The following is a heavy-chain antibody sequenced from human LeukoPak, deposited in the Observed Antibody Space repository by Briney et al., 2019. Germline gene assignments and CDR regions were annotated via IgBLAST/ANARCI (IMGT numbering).Heavy chain of an antibody. CDR3: ARDGDDYVWGTY. CDR2: IYIAGTT. CDR1: GFTVSSNY. V-gene: IGHV3-66*01. D-gene: IGHD3-16*01. J-gene: IGHJ4*02. Sequence: PGGSLRLSCAASGFTVSSNYMSWVRQAPGEGLEWASVIYIAGTTYYADSVKGRFTISRDSSKNTLYLQMNSLRVEDTAVYYCARDGDDYVWGTYWGQGTLVTVSS.